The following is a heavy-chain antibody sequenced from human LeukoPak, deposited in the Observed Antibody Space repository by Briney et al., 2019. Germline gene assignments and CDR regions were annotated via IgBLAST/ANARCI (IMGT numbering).Heavy chain of an antibody. CDR2: ISGSGSSA. CDR1: GFTFTNYA. CDR3: AKGREPYGDSRFDY. J-gene: IGHJ4*02. V-gene: IGHV3-23*01. Sequence: PGASLRLSCAASGFTFTNYAMSWVRQAPGKRLEWVSTISGSGSSAHYADSVKGRFTISRDNSENTLYLQMNSLRVEDTAVYYCAKGREPYGDSRFDYWGQGTLVTVSS. D-gene: IGHD4-17*01.